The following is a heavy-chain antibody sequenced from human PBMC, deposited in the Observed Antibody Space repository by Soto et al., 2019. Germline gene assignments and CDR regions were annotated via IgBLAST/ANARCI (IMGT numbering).Heavy chain of an antibody. Sequence: SETLSLTCTVSGGSISSYYWSWIRQPPGKGLEWIGYIYYSGSTNYNPSLKSRVTISVDTSKNQFSLKLSSVTAADTAVYYCARVGYGDRLDYWGQGTLVTVSS. V-gene: IGHV4-59*01. CDR3: ARVGYGDRLDY. J-gene: IGHJ4*02. D-gene: IGHD4-17*01. CDR2: IYYSGST. CDR1: GGSISSYY.